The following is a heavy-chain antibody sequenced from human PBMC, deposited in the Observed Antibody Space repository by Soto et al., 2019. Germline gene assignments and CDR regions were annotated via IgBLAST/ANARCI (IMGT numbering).Heavy chain of an antibody. CDR1: GFTFNSHG. CDR3: ARHTSDSSSSSDYYGMDV. V-gene: IGHV3-30*03. D-gene: IGHD6-6*01. J-gene: IGHJ6*02. CDR2: ISYEGSNN. Sequence: GGSLRLSCGASGFTFNSHGMHWVRQAPGKGLEWVAVISYEGSNNFYAESVKGRFTISRDNSKNTLYLQMNSLRREDTAMYYCARHTSDSSSSSDYYGMDVWGQGTTVTVS.